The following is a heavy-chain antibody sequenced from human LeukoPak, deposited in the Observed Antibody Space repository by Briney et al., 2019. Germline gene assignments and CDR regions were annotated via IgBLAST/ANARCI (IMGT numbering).Heavy chain of an antibody. CDR2: MNPNSGNT. CDR1: GYTFTSYD. CDR3: ARYGNSRGYFDY. J-gene: IGHJ4*02. D-gene: IGHD4-23*01. Sequence: ASVKVSCKASGYTFTSYDINWVRQATGQGLEWMGWMNPNSGNTGYAQKFQGRVTMTRNTSISTAYMELSSLRSEDTAVYYCARYGNSRGYFDYWGQGTLVTVSS. V-gene: IGHV1-8*01.